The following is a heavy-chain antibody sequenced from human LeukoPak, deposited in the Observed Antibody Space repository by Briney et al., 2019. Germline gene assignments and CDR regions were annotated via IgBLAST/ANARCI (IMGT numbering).Heavy chain of an antibody. Sequence: SETLSLTCTVSGVSISSSRYYWGWIRQPPGKGLEWIGSIYYSRSTYYNPSLKSRVTISVDTSKNQFSLKLSSVTAADTAVYYCARQEGDVEMATIYWGQGTLVTVSS. CDR3: ARQEGDVEMATIY. D-gene: IGHD5-24*01. J-gene: IGHJ4*02. V-gene: IGHV4-39*01. CDR2: IYYSRST. CDR1: GVSISSSRYY.